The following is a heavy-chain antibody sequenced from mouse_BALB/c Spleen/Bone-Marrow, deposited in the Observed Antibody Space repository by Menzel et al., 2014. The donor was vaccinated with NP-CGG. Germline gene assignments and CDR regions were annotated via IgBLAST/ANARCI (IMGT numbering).Heavy chain of an antibody. V-gene: IGHV14-3*02. CDR2: IDPANGNT. Sequence: EVQLQQSGAELVKPGASVKLSCTASGFNIKDTYMHWVKQRPEQGLEWIGRIDPANGNTKYGPKFQGKATITADTSSNTAYLQLSSLTSEDTAVYYCASYDYGWYFDVWGAGTTVTVSS. D-gene: IGHD2-4*01. CDR1: GFNIKDTY. CDR3: ASYDYGWYFDV. J-gene: IGHJ1*01.